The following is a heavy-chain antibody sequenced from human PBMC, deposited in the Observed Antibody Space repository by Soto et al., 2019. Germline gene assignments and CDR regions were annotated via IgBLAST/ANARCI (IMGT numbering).Heavy chain of an antibody. Sequence: QVQLVESGGGVVQPGRSLRLSCAASGFTFSSYAMHWVRQAPGKGLEWVAVISYDGSNKYYADSVKGRFTISRDNSKITLYLQMNSLRAEDTAVYYCARDPSYCSGGSCYPGHWGQGTLVTVSS. CDR1: GFTFSSYA. CDR2: ISYDGSNK. D-gene: IGHD2-15*01. J-gene: IGHJ1*01. V-gene: IGHV3-30-3*01. CDR3: ARDPSYCSGGSCYPGH.